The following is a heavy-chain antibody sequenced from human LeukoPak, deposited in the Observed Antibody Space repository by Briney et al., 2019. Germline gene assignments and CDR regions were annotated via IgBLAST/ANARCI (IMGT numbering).Heavy chain of an antibody. CDR1: GYTFTGYY. CDR2: INPNSGGT. D-gene: IGHD6-6*01. Sequence: ASVKVSCKASGYTFTGYYMHWVRQAPGQGLEWMGWINPNSGGTNYAQKFQGRVTMTRDTPISTAYMELSRLRSDDTAVYYCARALIAARPGVYYYYGMDVWGQGTTVTVSS. J-gene: IGHJ6*02. V-gene: IGHV1-2*02. CDR3: ARALIAARPGVYYYYGMDV.